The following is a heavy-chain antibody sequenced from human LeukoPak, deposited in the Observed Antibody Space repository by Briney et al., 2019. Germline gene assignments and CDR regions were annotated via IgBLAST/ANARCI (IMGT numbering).Heavy chain of an antibody. CDR2: IYYSGST. CDR1: GGSISSYY. D-gene: IGHD3-10*01. Sequence: SETLSLTCAVYGGSISSYYWSWIRQPPGKGLEWIGYIYYSGSTNYNPSLKSRVTISVDTSKNQFSLKLSSVTAADTAVYYCASSGRSTEYDAFDIWGQGTMVTVSS. V-gene: IGHV4-59*08. CDR3: ASSGRSTEYDAFDI. J-gene: IGHJ3*02.